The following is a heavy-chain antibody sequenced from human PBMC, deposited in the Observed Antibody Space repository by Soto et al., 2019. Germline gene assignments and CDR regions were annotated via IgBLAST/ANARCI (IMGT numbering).Heavy chain of an antibody. J-gene: IGHJ4*02. CDR3: ASALGYCRSASCPPDS. V-gene: IGHV1-2*04. D-gene: IGHD2-2*01. Sequence: QEQLVQSGAEVKEPGASVTVSCKTSGKTFSSNYIHWVRQAPGQGLEWLGWMNTKNGGTNYAQMFRGWVTMTMDTSITTAYMELKNLKPNATGVYYCASALGYCRSASCPPDSWGQGTLVTVSS. CDR2: MNTKNGGT. CDR1: GKTFSSNY.